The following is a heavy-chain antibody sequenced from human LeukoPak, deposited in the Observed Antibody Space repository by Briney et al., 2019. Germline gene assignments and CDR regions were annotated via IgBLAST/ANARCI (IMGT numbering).Heavy chain of an antibody. CDR1: GYTFTSYG. CDR2: ITSYNGNT. Sequence: ASVKVSCKTSGYTFTSYGISWVRQAPGQGLEWMGWITSYNGNTNYAQNLQGRVTMTTDTSTSTAYMELRSLRSDDTAVYYCARDPPRRRIVPAADYWGQGTLVTVSS. V-gene: IGHV1-18*01. D-gene: IGHD2-2*01. J-gene: IGHJ4*02. CDR3: ARDPPRRRIVPAADY.